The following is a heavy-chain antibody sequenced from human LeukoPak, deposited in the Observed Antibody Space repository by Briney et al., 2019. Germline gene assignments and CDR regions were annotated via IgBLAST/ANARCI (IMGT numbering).Heavy chain of an antibody. Sequence: SETLSLTCTVSGGSISSYYWSWIRQPPGKGLECIGYIYYSGSTNYNPSLKSRVTISVDTSKNQFSLKLSSVTAADTAVYYCARESYYYDSSGYYRYYFDYWGQGTLVTVSS. J-gene: IGHJ4*02. CDR1: GGSISSYY. CDR2: IYYSGST. D-gene: IGHD3-22*01. CDR3: ARESYYYDSSGYYRYYFDY. V-gene: IGHV4-59*01.